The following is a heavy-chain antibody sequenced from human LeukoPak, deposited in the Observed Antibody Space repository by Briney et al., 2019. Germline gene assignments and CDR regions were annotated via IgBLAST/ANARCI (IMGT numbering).Heavy chain of an antibody. CDR1: GFTFSNYC. V-gene: IGHV3-21*01. D-gene: IGHD4-11*01. Sequence: GGSLRLSCAASGFTFSNYCMNCVRQAPGKGLEWVSSISSGSSYIYYADSVKGRFTISRDNAKNSLYLQMNSLRAEDTAVYYCARGAYTVDYWGQGTLVTVSS. CDR3: ARGAYTVDY. J-gene: IGHJ4*02. CDR2: ISSGSSYI.